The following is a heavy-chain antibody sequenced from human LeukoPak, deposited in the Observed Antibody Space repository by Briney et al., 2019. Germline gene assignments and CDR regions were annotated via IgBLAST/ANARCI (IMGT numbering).Heavy chain of an antibody. J-gene: IGHJ3*02. V-gene: IGHV4-34*01. Sequence: SETLSLTCAVYGGSFSGYYWSWIRQPPGKGLEWVGSVYYTGSTYHNPSLKSRVTMSIDTSRNQFSLKLSSVTAADTAMYYCAREDSGISDNAFDIWGQGTMVTISS. D-gene: IGHD1-26*01. CDR2: VYYTGST. CDR1: GGSFSGYY. CDR3: AREDSGISDNAFDI.